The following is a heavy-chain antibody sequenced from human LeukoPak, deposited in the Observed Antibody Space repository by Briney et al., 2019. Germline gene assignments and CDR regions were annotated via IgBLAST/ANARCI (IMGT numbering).Heavy chain of an antibody. Sequence: TSETLSLTCAVSGGSISSNSYYWGWIRQPPGKGLEWIGYIYYSGSTNYNPSLKSRVTISVDTSKNQFSLKLSSVTAADTAVYYCARERITMVRGADYYMDVWGKGTTVTVSS. V-gene: IGHV4-61*01. CDR2: IYYSGST. J-gene: IGHJ6*03. CDR1: GGSISSNSYY. CDR3: ARERITMVRGADYYMDV. D-gene: IGHD3-10*01.